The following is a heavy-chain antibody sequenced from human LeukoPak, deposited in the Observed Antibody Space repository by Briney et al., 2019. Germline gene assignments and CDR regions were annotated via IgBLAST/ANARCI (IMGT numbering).Heavy chain of an antibody. J-gene: IGHJ4*02. D-gene: IGHD4/OR15-4a*01. CDR2: INHSGST. CDR3: ARWCQYYFDY. Sequence: SETLSLTCAVYGGSFSGYYWSWIRQPPGKGLEWIGEINHSGSTNYNPSLKSRVTISVDTSKNQFSLKLSSVTAADTAVHYCARWCQYYFDYWGQGTLVTVSS. CDR1: GGSFSGYY. V-gene: IGHV4-34*01.